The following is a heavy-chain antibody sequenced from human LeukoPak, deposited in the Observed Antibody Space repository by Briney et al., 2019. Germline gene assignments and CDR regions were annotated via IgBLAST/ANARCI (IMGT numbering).Heavy chain of an antibody. CDR2: ISYDGSNK. CDR3: AKVALYSNYEDDY. D-gene: IGHD4-11*01. V-gene: IGHV3-30*18. CDR1: GFTFSSYG. J-gene: IGHJ4*02. Sequence: GGSLRLSCAASGFTFSSYGMHWVRQAPGKGLEWVAVISYDGSNKYYADSVKGRFTISRDNSKNTLYLQMNSLRAEDTAVYYCAKVALYSNYEDDYWGQGTLVVVSS.